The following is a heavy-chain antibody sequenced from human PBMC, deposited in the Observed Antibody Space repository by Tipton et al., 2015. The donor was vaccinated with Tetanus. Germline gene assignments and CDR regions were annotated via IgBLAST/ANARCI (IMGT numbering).Heavy chain of an antibody. J-gene: IGHJ4*02. CDR2: IKQDGNEK. CDR3: ARDPHTIRTGNHRGCDD. CDR1: GFDFRSDW. D-gene: IGHD3-10*01. V-gene: IGHV3-7*03. Sequence: GSLRLSCAASGFDFRSDWMTWVRQAPGKGLEWVANIKQDGNEKYHVDSVKGRFTISRDNGKNLLYLQMNSLRVEDTAVYYCARDPHTIRTGNHRGCDDWGQGTKVTVSS.